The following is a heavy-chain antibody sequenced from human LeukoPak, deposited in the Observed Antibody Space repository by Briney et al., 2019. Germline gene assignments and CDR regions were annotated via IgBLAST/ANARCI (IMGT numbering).Heavy chain of an antibody. CDR1: GFTFSSYG. Sequence: PGGSLRLSCAASGFTFSSYGMHWVRQTPGKGLEWVAFIRYDGSNKYYADSVKGRFTISRDNSKNTLYLQMNSLRAEDTAVYYCAKTPLVSFGELLHGDYYYYYYMDVWGKGTTVTISS. CDR3: AKTPLVSFGELLHGDYYYYYYMDV. D-gene: IGHD3-10*01. V-gene: IGHV3-30*02. J-gene: IGHJ6*03. CDR2: IRYDGSNK.